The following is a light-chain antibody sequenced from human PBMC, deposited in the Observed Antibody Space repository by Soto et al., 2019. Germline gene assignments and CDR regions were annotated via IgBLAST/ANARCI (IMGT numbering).Light chain of an antibody. Sequence: DIQMTQSPSTLSASVGDRVTITCRASQSISSWLAWYQQKPGKAPKLLIYKASSFENGVPSRFSGSGSGTEFTLTISSLQPDDFATYYCQQYNNYWTFGQGTKVEIK. J-gene: IGKJ1*01. CDR3: QQYNNYWT. V-gene: IGKV1-5*03. CDR2: KAS. CDR1: QSISSW.